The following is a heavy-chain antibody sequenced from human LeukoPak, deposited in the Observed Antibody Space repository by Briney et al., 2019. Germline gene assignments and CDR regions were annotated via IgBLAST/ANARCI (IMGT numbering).Heavy chain of an antibody. J-gene: IGHJ3*02. D-gene: IGHD4-23*01. CDR3: ASLAGGNSESSDAFDI. V-gene: IGHV1-46*01. Sequence: GASVKVSCKASGYTFTGYYMDWVRQAPGQGLEWMGIINPSGGSTSYAQKFQGRVTMTRDMSTSTVYMELSSLRSEDTAVYYCASLAGGNSESSDAFDIWGQGTMVTVSS. CDR1: GYTFTGYY. CDR2: INPSGGST.